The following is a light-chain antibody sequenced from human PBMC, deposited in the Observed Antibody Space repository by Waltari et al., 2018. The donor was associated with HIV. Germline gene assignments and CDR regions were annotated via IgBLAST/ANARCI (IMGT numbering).Light chain of an antibody. CDR1: RSDVRSYNL. CDR3: CSYAGTSILV. CDR2: EVT. J-gene: IGLJ3*02. V-gene: IGLV2-23*02. Sequence: QSALTQPASVSGSPGQSITISCTATRSDVRSYNLVSWYQQHPGKAPKLMIYEVTKRPSGVSNRFSGAKSGNTASLTSSGLQAEDEGDYHCCSYAGTSILVFGGGTKLTVL.